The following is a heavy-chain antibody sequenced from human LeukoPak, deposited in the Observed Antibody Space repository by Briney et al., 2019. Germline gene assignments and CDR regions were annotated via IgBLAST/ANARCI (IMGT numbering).Heavy chain of an antibody. CDR2: ISYDANNK. CDR1: GFTFSSYG. J-gene: IGHJ6*02. Sequence: PGRSLRLSCAASGFTFSSYGMHWVRQAPGKGLEWVAVISYDANNKYCADSVKGRFTISRDNSKNTLYLQMNSLRAEDTAVYYCARDSYGMDVWGQGTTVTVSS. CDR3: ARDSYGMDV. V-gene: IGHV3-30*19.